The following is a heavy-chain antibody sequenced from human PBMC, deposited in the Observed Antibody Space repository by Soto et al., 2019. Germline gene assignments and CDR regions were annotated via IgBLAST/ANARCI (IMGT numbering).Heavy chain of an antibody. CDR3: ARGSMVPAANWFDWFDP. V-gene: IGHV1-69*13. Sequence: ASVKVSCKTSGGTFSSYAISWVRQAPGQGLEWMGGIVPIVDTSTYAQKFQGRVTITADESTSTVYMELSSLRSDDTAVYYCARGSMVPAANWFDWFDPWGQGTLVTVSS. J-gene: IGHJ5*02. CDR1: GGTFSSYA. D-gene: IGHD2-2*01. CDR2: IVPIVDTS.